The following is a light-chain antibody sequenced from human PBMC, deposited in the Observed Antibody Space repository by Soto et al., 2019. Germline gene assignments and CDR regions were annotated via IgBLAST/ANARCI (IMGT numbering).Light chain of an antibody. V-gene: IGKV2-28*01. CDR3: MQALQIPPT. CDR2: LGS. Sequence: DIVMTQSPLSLPVTPGEPASISCRSSQSLPHSNGYNFLDWYLQKPGQSPQLLIYLGSNRASGVPDRFSGSGSGTDFTLTISRVEAEDVGVYYCMQALQIPPTFGLGTRVEIK. J-gene: IGKJ1*01. CDR1: QSLPHSNGYNF.